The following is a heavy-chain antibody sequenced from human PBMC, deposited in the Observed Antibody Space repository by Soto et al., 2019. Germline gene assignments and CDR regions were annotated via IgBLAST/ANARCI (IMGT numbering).Heavy chain of an antibody. V-gene: IGHV4-30-4*08. D-gene: IGHD1-26*01. CDR3: ARLTSDPYRGSDFDY. CDR2: IYYSGST. Sequence: PSETLSLTCAVSGGSISSGGYSWSWIRQPPGKGLEWIGYIYYSGSTYYNPSLKSRVTISVDTSKNQFSLKLSSVTAADTAVYYCARLTSDPYRGSDFDYWGQGTLVTVSS. CDR1: GGSISSGGYS. J-gene: IGHJ4*02.